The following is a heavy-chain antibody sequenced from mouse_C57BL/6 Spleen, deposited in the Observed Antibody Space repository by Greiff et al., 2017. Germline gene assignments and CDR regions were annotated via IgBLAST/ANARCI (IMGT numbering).Heavy chain of an antibody. CDR1: GYSFTGYY. CDR2: INPSTGGT. V-gene: IGHV1-42*01. D-gene: IGHD4-1*01. CDR3: ARSWAGTDY. J-gene: IGHJ2*01. Sequence: VQLQQSGPELVKPGASVKISCKASGYSFTGYYMNWVKQSPEKSLEWIGEINPSTGGTTYNQKFKAKATLTVDKSSSTAYMQLKSLTSEDSAVYYCARSWAGTDYWGQGTTLTVSS.